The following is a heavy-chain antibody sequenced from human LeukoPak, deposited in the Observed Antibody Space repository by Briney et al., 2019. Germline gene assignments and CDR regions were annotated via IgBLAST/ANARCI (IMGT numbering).Heavy chain of an antibody. J-gene: IGHJ4*02. CDR3: AKDLTYYYDSTGYYFDY. CDR1: GFTFSSYA. Sequence: PGGSLRLSCAASGFTFSSYAMSWVRQAPGKGLELVSGISGSGGTTYYADSVKGRFTISRDNSKNTLYLQLNSLRAEDTATYYCAKDLTYYYDSTGYYFDYWGQGTLVTVSS. V-gene: IGHV3-23*01. CDR2: ISGSGGTT. D-gene: IGHD3-22*01.